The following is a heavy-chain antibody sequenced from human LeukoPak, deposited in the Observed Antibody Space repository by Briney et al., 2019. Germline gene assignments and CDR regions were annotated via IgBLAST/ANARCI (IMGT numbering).Heavy chain of an antibody. Sequence: GGSLGLSCAASGFTFSSYGMHWVRQAPGKGLEWVAVISYDGSNKYYADSVKGRFTISRDNSKNTLYLQMNSLRAEDTAVYYCAKERDLDYYDSSGPADYWGQGTLVTVSS. CDR3: AKERDLDYYDSSGPADY. CDR1: GFTFSSYG. CDR2: ISYDGSNK. D-gene: IGHD3-22*01. J-gene: IGHJ4*02. V-gene: IGHV3-30*18.